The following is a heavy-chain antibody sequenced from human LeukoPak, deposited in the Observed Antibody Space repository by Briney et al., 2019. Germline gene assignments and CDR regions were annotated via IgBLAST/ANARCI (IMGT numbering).Heavy chain of an antibody. CDR3: AKDNYYGSGSYYNWAYYYYYYYMDV. CDR1: GFTFSSYS. D-gene: IGHD3-10*01. V-gene: IGHV3-48*01. CDR2: ISSSSSTI. Sequence: GGSLRLSCAASGFTFSSYSMNWVRQAPGKGLEWVSYISSSSSTIYYADSVKGRFTISRDNSKNTLYLQMNSLRAEDTAVYYCAKDNYYGSGSYYNWAYYYYYYYMDVWGKGTTVTVSS. J-gene: IGHJ6*03.